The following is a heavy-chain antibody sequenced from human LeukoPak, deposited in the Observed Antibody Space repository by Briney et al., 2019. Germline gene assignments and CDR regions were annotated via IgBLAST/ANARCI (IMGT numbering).Heavy chain of an antibody. CDR1: GFTFSSYW. V-gene: IGHV3-7*01. J-gene: IGHJ4*02. D-gene: IGHD6-13*01. CDR2: IKQDGSEK. Sequence: TGGSLRLSCAASGFTFSSYWMSWVRQAPGKGLEWVANIKQDGSEKYYVDSVKGRFTISRDNAKNSLYLQMNSLRAEDTAVYYCARDPRDDFHSSRYYYNMNTGGFDYWGQGTLVTVSS. CDR3: ARDPRDDFHSSRYYYNMNTGGFDY.